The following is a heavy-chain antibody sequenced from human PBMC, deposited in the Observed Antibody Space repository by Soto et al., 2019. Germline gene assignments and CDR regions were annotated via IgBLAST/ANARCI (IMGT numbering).Heavy chain of an antibody. Sequence: ASVKVSCKASGYTFTHYGISWVRQAPGQGLEWMGWINANSGNTNYAQNLQGRVTMTTDTSTSTGYMELRSLRSDDTAVYYCSRVYFASTNYYRRNFDYWGQGTLVTVSS. J-gene: IGHJ4*02. CDR2: INANSGNT. CDR1: GYTFTHYG. D-gene: IGHD2-2*02. CDR3: SRVYFASTNYYRRNFDY. V-gene: IGHV1-18*01.